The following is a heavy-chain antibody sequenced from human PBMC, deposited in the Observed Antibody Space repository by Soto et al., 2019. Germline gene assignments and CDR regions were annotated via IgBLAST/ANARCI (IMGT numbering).Heavy chain of an antibody. D-gene: IGHD6-19*01. Sequence: LRLSCAASGFTFSSYGMHWVRQAPGKGLEWVAVISYDGSNKYYADSVKGRFTISRDNSKNTLYLQMNSLRAEDTAVYYCAKDGKARLSPVAGYNWFDPWGQGTLVTVSS. CDR3: AKDGKARLSPVAGYNWFDP. CDR2: ISYDGSNK. CDR1: GFTFSSYG. J-gene: IGHJ5*02. V-gene: IGHV3-30*18.